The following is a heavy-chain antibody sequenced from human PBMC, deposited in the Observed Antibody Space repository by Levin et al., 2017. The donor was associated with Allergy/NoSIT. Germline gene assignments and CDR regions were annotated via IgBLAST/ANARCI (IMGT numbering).Heavy chain of an antibody. CDR3: SRSSAGR. V-gene: IGHV4-30-4*01. J-gene: IGHJ4*02. CDR1: GGSISSDEYY. Sequence: SETLSLTCTVSGGSISSDEYYWAWIRQPPGVGLEWMVYIYSSGNTYYNPSLKSRLFMSVDTSNNQFSLKLRSVTAADTAVYYCSRSSAGRWGQGILVIVSS. CDR2: IYSSGNT.